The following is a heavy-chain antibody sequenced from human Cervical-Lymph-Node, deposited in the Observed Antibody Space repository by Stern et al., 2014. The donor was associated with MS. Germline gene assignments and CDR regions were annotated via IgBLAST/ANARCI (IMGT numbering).Heavy chain of an antibody. J-gene: IGHJ6*02. Sequence: EVQLVESGAEVKKPGESLKISCKGSGYSFTSYWIGWVRQMPGKGLEWMGIIYPGDSDTRYSPSFQGQVTISADKSISTAYLQWSSLKASDTAMYFCARLDGDYNYYYGMDVWGQGTTVTVSS. CDR3: ARLDGDYNYYYGMDV. V-gene: IGHV5-51*01. CDR2: IYPGDSDT. D-gene: IGHD4-17*01. CDR1: GYSFTSYW.